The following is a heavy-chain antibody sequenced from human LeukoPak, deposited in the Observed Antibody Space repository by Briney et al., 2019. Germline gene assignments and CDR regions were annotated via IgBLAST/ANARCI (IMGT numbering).Heavy chain of an antibody. J-gene: IGHJ6*02. D-gene: IGHD2-2*01. Sequence: PGGSLRLSCAASGFTVSSNYMSWVRQAPGKGLEWVSVIYGGGVTYYADSVTGRFTISRDHSKNTVYLQMNSLRAEDTAVYYCARDTSGYYAMDVWGQGTTVTVSS. CDR1: GFTVSSNY. CDR2: IYGGGVT. V-gene: IGHV3-53*01. CDR3: ARDTSGYYAMDV.